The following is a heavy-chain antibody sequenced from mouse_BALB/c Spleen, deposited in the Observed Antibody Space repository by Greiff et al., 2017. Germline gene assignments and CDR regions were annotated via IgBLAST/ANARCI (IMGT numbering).Heavy chain of an antibody. CDR2: ISSGGSYT. V-gene: IGHV5-6*01. Sequence: VQLQQSGGDLVKPGGSLKLSCAASGFTFSSYGMSWVRQTPDKRLEWVATISSGGSYTYYPDSVKGRFTISRDNAKNTLYLQMSSLKSEDTAMYYCARQDSSGYVAWFAYWGQGTLVTVSA. D-gene: IGHD3-2*01. CDR1: GFTFSSYG. J-gene: IGHJ3*01. CDR3: ARQDSSGYVAWFAY.